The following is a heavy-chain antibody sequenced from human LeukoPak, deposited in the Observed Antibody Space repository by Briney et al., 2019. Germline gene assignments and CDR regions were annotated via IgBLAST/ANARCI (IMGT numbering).Heavy chain of an antibody. CDR3: ARGRNYYDSSGYYYESAFDI. CDR2: IYTSGST. D-gene: IGHD3-22*01. V-gene: IGHV4-4*07. Sequence: SETLSLTCTVSGGSISSYYWSWIRQPAGKGLEWIGRIYTSGSTNYNPSLKSRVTMSVDTSKNQFSPKLSSVTAADTAVYYCARGRNYYDSSGYYYESAFDIWGQGTMVTVSS. CDR1: GGSISSYY. J-gene: IGHJ3*02.